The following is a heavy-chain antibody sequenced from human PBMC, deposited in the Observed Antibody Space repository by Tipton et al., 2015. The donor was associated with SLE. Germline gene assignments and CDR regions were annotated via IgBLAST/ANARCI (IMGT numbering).Heavy chain of an antibody. Sequence: TLSLTCTVSGGSISSGSYYWSWIRQPAGKGLEWIGRIYTSGSTNYNPSLKSRVTISVDTSKNQFSLKLSSVTAADTAVYYCARLEVQEMGYYYYYMDVWGKGTTVTVSS. CDR2: IYTSGST. CDR3: ARLEVQEMGYYYYYMDV. V-gene: IGHV4-61*02. CDR1: GGSISSGSYY. J-gene: IGHJ6*03. D-gene: IGHD5-24*01.